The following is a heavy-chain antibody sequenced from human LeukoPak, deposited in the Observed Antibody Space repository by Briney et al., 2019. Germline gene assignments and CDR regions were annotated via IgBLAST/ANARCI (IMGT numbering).Heavy chain of an antibody. CDR1: GGSISSSSYY. D-gene: IGHD6-13*01. V-gene: IGHV4-39*01. J-gene: IGHJ4*02. CDR2: IYYSGST. Sequence: SETLSLTCTVSGGSISSSSYYWGWIRQPPGKGLEWIGSIYYSGSTYYNPSLKSRVTISVDTSKNQFSLKRSSVTAADTAVYYCARHSGPYGTTWYDNWGEGTLVTVSS. CDR3: ARHSGPYGTTWYDN.